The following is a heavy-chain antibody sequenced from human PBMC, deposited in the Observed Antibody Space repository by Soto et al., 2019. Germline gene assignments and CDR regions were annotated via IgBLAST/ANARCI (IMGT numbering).Heavy chain of an antibody. CDR1: GGSISSGGYY. D-gene: IGHD3-22*01. CDR2: IYYSGST. V-gene: IGHV4-31*03. J-gene: IGHJ4*02. Sequence: SETLSLTCTVSGGSISSGGYYWSWIRQHPGKGLEWIGYIYYSGSTYYNPSLKSRVTISVDTSKNQFSLKLSSVTAADTAVYYCARVYDSSGYYYFFDYWGQGTLVTVSS. CDR3: ARVYDSSGYYYFFDY.